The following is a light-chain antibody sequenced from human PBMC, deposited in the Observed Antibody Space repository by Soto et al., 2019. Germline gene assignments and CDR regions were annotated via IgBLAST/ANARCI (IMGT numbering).Light chain of an antibody. Sequence: ESVLTQSPGTLSLSPGKRATLSCRGSQNIKSNYLAWYRQKPGQAPRLLIYGATNRAAGVPDRFSGSGSGTDFTITITSLEPEDFAVYYCQQDGTSLRGTFGPGTKVEIK. V-gene: IGKV3-20*01. J-gene: IGKJ1*01. CDR3: QQDGTSLRGT. CDR2: GAT. CDR1: QNIKSNY.